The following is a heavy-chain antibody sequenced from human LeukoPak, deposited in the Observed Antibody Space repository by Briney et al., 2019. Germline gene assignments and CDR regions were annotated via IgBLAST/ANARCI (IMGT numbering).Heavy chain of an antibody. Sequence: GGALRLSCAASGFTFGSYGMHWVRQAPGKGLEWVAYIRYDGVNDYYADSVRGRFTISRDISKNTLYLQMNSLRAEDTAVYYCAKDRGVFGVTYSLDYWGQGTLVTVSS. D-gene: IGHD3-3*01. CDR3: AKDRGVFGVTYSLDY. CDR1: GFTFGSYG. V-gene: IGHV3-30*02. CDR2: IRYDGVND. J-gene: IGHJ4*02.